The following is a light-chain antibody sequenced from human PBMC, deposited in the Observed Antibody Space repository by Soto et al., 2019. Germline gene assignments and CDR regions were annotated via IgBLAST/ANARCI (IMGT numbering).Light chain of an antibody. J-gene: IGKJ1*01. CDR3: QQCYSSPRT. V-gene: IGKV1-39*01. CDR1: QSITTY. Sequence: DIQMTQSPSTLSASVGDRVTITCRASQSITTYVNWYQQKLGKAPTLLIYAASSLQSGVPSRFSGSGSGTDFTLTISRLQPEDFATYFCQQCYSSPRTFGEGTKVDI. CDR2: AAS.